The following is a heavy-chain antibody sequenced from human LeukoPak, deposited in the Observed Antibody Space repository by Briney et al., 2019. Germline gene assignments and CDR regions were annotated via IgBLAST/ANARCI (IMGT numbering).Heavy chain of an antibody. CDR3: ARGQIVGADFNWFDP. D-gene: IGHD1-26*01. Sequence: SVKVSCKASGYTFTSYAMNWVRQAPGQGLEWMGGIIPIFGTANYAQKFQGRVTITADESTSTAYMELSSLRSEDTAVYYCARGQIVGADFNWFDPWGQGTLVTVSS. J-gene: IGHJ5*02. CDR2: IIPIFGTA. V-gene: IGHV1-69*13. CDR1: GYTFTSYA.